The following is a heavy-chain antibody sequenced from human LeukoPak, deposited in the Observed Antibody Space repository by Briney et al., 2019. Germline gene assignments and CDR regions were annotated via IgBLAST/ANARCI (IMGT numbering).Heavy chain of an antibody. CDR1: GFTFDDYA. CDR2: ISGSGGST. V-gene: IGHV3-23*01. CDR3: ARDQGQNYGMDV. J-gene: IGHJ6*02. Sequence: PGRSLRLSCAASGFTFDDYAMHWVRQAPGKGLEWVSAISGSGGSTYYADSVKGRFTISRDNSKNTLYLQMNSLRAEDTAVYYCARDQGQNYGMDVWGQGTTVTVSS.